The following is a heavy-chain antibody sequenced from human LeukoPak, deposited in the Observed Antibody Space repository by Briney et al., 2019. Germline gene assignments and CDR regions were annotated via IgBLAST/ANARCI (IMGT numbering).Heavy chain of an antibody. J-gene: IGHJ6*02. CDR2: IYYSGST. CDR3: ARRYLGYCSGDSCPLNYYGMDV. V-gene: IGHV4-39*01. CDR1: GGSISSSNYY. Sequence: SETLSLTCTVSGGSISSSNYYWGWIRQPPGKGLEWIGSIYYSGSTYYNPSLESRVTISVDTSKNQFSLKLSSVAAAETAVYFCARRYLGYCSGDSCPLNYYGMDVWGQGTTVTVSS. D-gene: IGHD2-15*01.